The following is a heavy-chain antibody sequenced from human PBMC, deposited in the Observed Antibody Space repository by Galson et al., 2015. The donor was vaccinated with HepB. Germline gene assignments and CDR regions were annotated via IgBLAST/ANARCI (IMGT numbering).Heavy chain of an antibody. Sequence: SLRLSCAASGFTFSSYSMNWVRQAPGKGLEWVSYISSSSSTIYYADSVKGRFTISRDNAKNSLYLQMNSLRDEDTAVYYCARDRAYSSSWYGDGQWYFDYWGQGTLVTVSS. CDR3: ARDRAYSSSWYGDGQWYFDY. D-gene: IGHD6-13*01. J-gene: IGHJ4*02. CDR1: GFTFSSYS. CDR2: ISSSSSTI. V-gene: IGHV3-48*02.